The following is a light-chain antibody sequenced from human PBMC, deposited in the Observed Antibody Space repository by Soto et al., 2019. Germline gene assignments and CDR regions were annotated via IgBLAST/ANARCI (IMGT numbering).Light chain of an antibody. V-gene: IGLV1-51*01. CDR1: SSNIGKNY. CDR3: GTWDSSLSSWV. CDR2: DND. Sequence: QSVLTQAPSVSAAPGQKVTISCSGSSSNIGKNYVSWYQHLPGTAPKLLIYDNDKRPSGIPDRFSASKSGASATLGITGLHAGDEAEYYCGTWDSSLSSWVFGGGTKVTVL. J-gene: IGLJ3*02.